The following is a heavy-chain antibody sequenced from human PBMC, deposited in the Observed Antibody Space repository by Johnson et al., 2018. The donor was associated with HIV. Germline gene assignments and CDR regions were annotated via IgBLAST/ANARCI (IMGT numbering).Heavy chain of an antibody. V-gene: IGHV3-20*04. CDR1: GFTFDDYA. Sequence: MQLVESGGVVVQPGGSLRLSCAASGFTFDDYAMHGVRQAPVKGLVWVSGIHWNGGSKGHADSVKGRFTISRDNAKNSLYLQMNSLRAEDTALYYCARDLGSGYNDAFDIWGQGTMVTISS. CDR2: IHWNGGSK. CDR3: ARDLGSGYNDAFDI. D-gene: IGHD3-22*01. J-gene: IGHJ3*02.